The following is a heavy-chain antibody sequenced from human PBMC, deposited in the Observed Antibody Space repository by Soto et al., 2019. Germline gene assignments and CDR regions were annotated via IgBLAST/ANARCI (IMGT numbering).Heavy chain of an antibody. J-gene: IGHJ3*01. CDR1: GFTFSDHG. Sequence: QVQLVESGGGVVQPGRSQRLSCAASGFTFSDHGMHWVRQAPGKGLEWVAVMWSDGSNKYYADSVKGRFSISRDNSKNTLYLHMSSLRGEDTAVYYCARDSAGKTDWGLRGAFDFWGQGTMVTGS. CDR2: MWSDGSNK. V-gene: IGHV3-33*01. CDR3: ARDSAGKTDWGLRGAFDF. D-gene: IGHD7-27*01.